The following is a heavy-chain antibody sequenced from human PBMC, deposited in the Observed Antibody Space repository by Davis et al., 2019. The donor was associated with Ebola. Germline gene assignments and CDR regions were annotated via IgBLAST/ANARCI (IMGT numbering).Heavy chain of an antibody. J-gene: IGHJ4*02. V-gene: IGHV4-59*06. CDR3: ATYDFWSGYHIDN. CDR2: IYYSGGT. CDR1: GGSISSYY. Sequence: PSETLSLTCTVSGGSISSYYWSWIRQRPGKGLEWIGYIYYSGGTYYNPSLKSRVTISVDTSKNQFSLKLTSVTAADTAVYYCATYDFWSGYHIDNWGQGTLVTVSS. D-gene: IGHD3-3*01.